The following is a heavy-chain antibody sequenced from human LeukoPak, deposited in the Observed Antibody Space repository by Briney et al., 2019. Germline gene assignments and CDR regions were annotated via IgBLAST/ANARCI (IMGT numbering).Heavy chain of an antibody. CDR2: ISAYNGNT. CDR1: GYTFTSYG. D-gene: IGHD3-22*01. V-gene: IGHV1-18*01. J-gene: IGHJ3*02. CDR3: ARETYDSNDAFDI. Sequence: GASVKVSCKASGYTFTSYGISWVRQAPGQGLEWMGWISAYNGNTNYAQKLQGRVTMTTDTSTSTPYMELRSLRSDDTAVYYCARETYDSNDAFDIWGQGTMVTVSS.